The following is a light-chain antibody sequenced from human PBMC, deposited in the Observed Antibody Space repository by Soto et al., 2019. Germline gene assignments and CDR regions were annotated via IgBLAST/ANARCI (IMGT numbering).Light chain of an antibody. CDR2: AAS. CDR1: QSISSY. V-gene: IGKV1-39*01. CDR3: QQSYSTPRT. J-gene: IGKJ1*01. Sequence: DIQMTQSPSSLSASVGDRVTITCRASQSISSYLNWYQQKPGKAPKLLIYAASSLQSGVPSRVSGSGSGTDFTLTISSLQPEDFATYSCQQSYSTPRTFGQGTKVEIK.